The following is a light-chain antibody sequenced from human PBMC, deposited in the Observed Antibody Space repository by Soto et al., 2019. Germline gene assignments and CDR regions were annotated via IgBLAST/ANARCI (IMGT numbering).Light chain of an antibody. CDR1: SSDVGGYNY. Sequence: QSALTQPASVSGSPGQSITISCTGTSSDVGGYNYVSWYQQHPGKAPKPMIYDVSNRPSGVSNRFFGSKSGNTASLTSSGLQTEDVADYYCSSFTSINTWVFGGGTQLTVL. CDR3: SSFTSINTWV. CDR2: DVS. J-gene: IGLJ3*02. V-gene: IGLV2-14*03.